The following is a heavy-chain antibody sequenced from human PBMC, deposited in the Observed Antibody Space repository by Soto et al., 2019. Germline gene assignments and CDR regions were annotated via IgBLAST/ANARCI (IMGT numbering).Heavy chain of an antibody. D-gene: IGHD2-21*02. CDR1: GGSISSYY. Sequence: PSETLSLTCPVSGGSISSYYWSWIRQPPGKGLEWIGYIYYSGSTNYNPSLKSRVTISVDTSKNQFSLKLSSVTAADTAVYYCARSTHDCILWFDPWGQGTLVTVSS. J-gene: IGHJ5*02. CDR3: ARSTHDCILWFDP. CDR2: IYYSGST. V-gene: IGHV4-59*01.